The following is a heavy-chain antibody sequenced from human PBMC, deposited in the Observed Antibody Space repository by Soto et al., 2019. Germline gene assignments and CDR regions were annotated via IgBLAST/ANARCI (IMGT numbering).Heavy chain of an antibody. CDR1: GYAFTSYY. D-gene: IGHD6-19*01. V-gene: IGHV1-3*01. CDR3: ARAVAVAADFDY. J-gene: IGHJ4*02. Sequence: XSVKVSFKASGYAFTSYYMHWVRHSPGQGLEWMGWINAGNGNTKYSQNFQGRVTITRDTSASTAYMELSSLRSEDTAVYYCARAVAVAADFDYWGQGTLVTVSS. CDR2: INAGNGNT.